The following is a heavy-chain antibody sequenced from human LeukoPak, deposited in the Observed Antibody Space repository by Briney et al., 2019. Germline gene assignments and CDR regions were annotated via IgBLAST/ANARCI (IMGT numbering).Heavy chain of an antibody. Sequence: GGSLRLSCAASGFTFSSYGMHWVRQAPGKGLEWVAFIRYDGSNKYYADSVKGRFTISRDNAKNSLYLQMNSLRAEDTAVYYCAREGWGHDYVWGSYRLNWFDPWGQGTLVTVSS. D-gene: IGHD3-16*02. CDR1: GFTFSSYG. CDR3: AREGWGHDYVWGSYRLNWFDP. CDR2: IRYDGSNK. V-gene: IGHV3-30*02. J-gene: IGHJ5*02.